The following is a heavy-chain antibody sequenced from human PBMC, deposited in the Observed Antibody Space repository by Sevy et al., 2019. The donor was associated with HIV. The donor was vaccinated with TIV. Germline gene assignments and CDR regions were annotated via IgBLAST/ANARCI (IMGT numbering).Heavy chain of an antibody. J-gene: IGHJ4*02. CDR1: GYTLSELS. CDR3: ATAREYYSDNSGYLDY. D-gene: IGHD3-22*01. Sequence: ASVKVSCKVSGYTLSELSMHWVRQPPGKGLEWMGRFDPDDGETIYAQRFQGRVTMTEDTSADTAYMELSSLRPEDTAMYYCATAREYYSDNSGYLDYWGQGTPVTVSS. CDR2: FDPDDGET. V-gene: IGHV1-24*01.